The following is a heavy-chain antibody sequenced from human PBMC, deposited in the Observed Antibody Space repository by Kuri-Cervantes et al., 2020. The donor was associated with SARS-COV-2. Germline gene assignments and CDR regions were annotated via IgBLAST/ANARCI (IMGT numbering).Heavy chain of an antibody. CDR3: AGRRVHRSSLTYYFDY. V-gene: IGHV4-39*01. D-gene: IGHD1-1*01. J-gene: IGHJ4*02. Sequence: SETLSLTCTVSGGSIGSSSYYWGWIRQPPGKGLEWIGSIYYSGSTYYNPSLKSRVTISVDTSKNQFSLKLSSVTAADTAVYYCAGRRVHRSSLTYYFDYWGQRTLVTVSS. CDR1: GGSIGSSSYY. CDR2: IYYSGST.